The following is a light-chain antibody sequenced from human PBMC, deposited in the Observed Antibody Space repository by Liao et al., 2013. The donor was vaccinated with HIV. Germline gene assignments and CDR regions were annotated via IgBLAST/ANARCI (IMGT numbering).Light chain of an antibody. CDR2: DDR. Sequence: SYELTQPPSVSVAPGKTARITCGGNNLGAKSVHWYQQKPGQAPVQVIYDDRDRPSGIPERFSGSNSGNTATLTISRVEAGDEADYYCQVWDTSSEQYVFGTGTKVTVL. V-gene: IGLV3-21*04. CDR3: QVWDTSSEQYV. CDR1: NLGAKS. J-gene: IGLJ1*01.